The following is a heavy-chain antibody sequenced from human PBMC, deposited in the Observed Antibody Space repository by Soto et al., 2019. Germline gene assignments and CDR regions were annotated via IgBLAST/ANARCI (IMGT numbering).Heavy chain of an antibody. CDR3: ARDLGYSSGWYPGGYYYYGMDV. J-gene: IGHJ6*02. D-gene: IGHD6-19*01. CDR1: GFTFSSYW. Sequence: GGSLRLSCAASGFTFSSYWMHWVRQAPGKGLVWVSRINSDGSSTSYADSVKGRFTISRDNAKNTLYLQMNSLRAEDTAVYYCARDLGYSSGWYPGGYYYYGMDVWGQGTTVTVSS. V-gene: IGHV3-74*01. CDR2: INSDGSST.